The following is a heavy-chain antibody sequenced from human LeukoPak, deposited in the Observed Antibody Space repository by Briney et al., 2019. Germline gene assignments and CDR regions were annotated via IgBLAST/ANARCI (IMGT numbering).Heavy chain of an antibody. Sequence: SGPTLVKPTQPLTLTCTVARFSPSTTGVRVRCIRQPRGTVLEGLALIYCTDDKRYSPSLKSRLTSTKDTSKNQVVLTLTHMDPVDTVTYYCAHRRRHGDFDWSFDYWGQGTLVTVSS. J-gene: IGHJ4*02. D-gene: IGHD3-9*01. CDR1: RFSPSTTGVR. V-gene: IGHV2-5*01. CDR2: IYCTDDK. CDR3: AHRRRHGDFDWSFDY.